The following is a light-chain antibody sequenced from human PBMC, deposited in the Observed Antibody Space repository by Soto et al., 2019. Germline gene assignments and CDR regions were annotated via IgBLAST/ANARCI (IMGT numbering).Light chain of an antibody. CDR1: SSDIGANNY. CDR2: DVS. V-gene: IGLV2-14*03. J-gene: IGLJ1*01. Sequence: QSALTQPASVSGSPGQSITISCTGTSSDIGANNYVSWYQQHPGKAPKLMIYDVSDRASGASSRFSGSKSGNTASLTISGLLPEDEADYYCSSLTFSSTFFGTGTKVTVL. CDR3: SSLTFSSTF.